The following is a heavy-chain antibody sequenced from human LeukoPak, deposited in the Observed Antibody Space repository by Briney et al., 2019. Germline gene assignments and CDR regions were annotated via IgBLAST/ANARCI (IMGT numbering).Heavy chain of an antibody. CDR2: ISGSGGST. CDR1: GFTFSSYG. D-gene: IGHD6-13*01. J-gene: IGHJ6*03. CDR3: ARVAAAGTEYYYYMDV. Sequence: GGSLRLSCAASGFTFSSYGMSWVRQAPGKGLEWVSAISGSGGSTYYADSVKGRFTISRDNAKNSLYLQMNSLRAEDTALYYCARVAAAGTEYYYYMDVWGKGTTVTVSS. V-gene: IGHV3-23*01.